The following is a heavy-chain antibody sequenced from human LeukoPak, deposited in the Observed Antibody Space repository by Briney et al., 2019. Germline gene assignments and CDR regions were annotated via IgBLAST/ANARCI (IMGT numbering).Heavy chain of an antibody. J-gene: IGHJ3*02. V-gene: IGHV4-4*07. CDR1: GGSISSHY. D-gene: IGHD2-8*01. CDR2: IYTSGST. Sequence: SETLSLTCTVSGGSISSHYWSWIRQPAGKGLEWIGRIYTSGSTNYNPSLKSRLTMSVDTSKNQFSLKLSSVTAADMAVYYCAGLGGYCTNGVCYSTFDIWGQGTMVTVSS. CDR3: AGLGGYCTNGVCYSTFDI.